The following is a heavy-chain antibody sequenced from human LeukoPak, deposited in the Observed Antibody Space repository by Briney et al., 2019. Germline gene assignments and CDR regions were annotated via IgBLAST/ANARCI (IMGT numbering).Heavy chain of an antibody. CDR3: ARFGYYYGSGSYAYLDY. Sequence: GSSVKVSCKASGGTFSSYAISWVRQAPGQGLEWMGGIIPIFGTANYAQKFQGRVTITTDESTSTAYMELSSLRSEDTAVYYCARFGYYYGSGSYAYLDYWGQGTLVTVSS. V-gene: IGHV1-69*05. D-gene: IGHD3-10*01. CDR2: IIPIFGTA. J-gene: IGHJ4*02. CDR1: GGTFSSYA.